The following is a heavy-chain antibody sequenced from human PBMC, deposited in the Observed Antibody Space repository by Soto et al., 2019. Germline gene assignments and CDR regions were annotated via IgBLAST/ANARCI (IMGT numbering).Heavy chain of an antibody. Sequence: ASVKVSCKASGYTFTSYGISWVRQAPGQGLEWMGWISAYNGNTNYAQKLQGRVTMTTDTSTSTAYMELRSLRSDDTAVYYCARAYDSWTGPRDFDYWGQGTLVTVSS. CDR1: GYTFTSYG. J-gene: IGHJ4*02. CDR2: ISAYNGNT. D-gene: IGHD3-3*01. CDR3: ARAYDSWTGPRDFDY. V-gene: IGHV1-18*01.